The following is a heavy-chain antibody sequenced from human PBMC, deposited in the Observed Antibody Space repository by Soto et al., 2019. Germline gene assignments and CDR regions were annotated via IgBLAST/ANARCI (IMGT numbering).Heavy chain of an antibody. J-gene: IGHJ4*02. V-gene: IGHV4-4*02. CDR3: ASQDYDKSVYYFDY. Sequence: PSETLSLTCAVSGVSISSGNWWTWVRQTPQRGLEYIGEIFHDGTANYYPSFESRVALSLDTSKNQFSLTLSSVTAADTAIYYCASQDYDKSVYYFDYWGRGTLVTVSS. CDR2: IFHDGTA. CDR1: GVSISSGNW. D-gene: IGHD3-22*01.